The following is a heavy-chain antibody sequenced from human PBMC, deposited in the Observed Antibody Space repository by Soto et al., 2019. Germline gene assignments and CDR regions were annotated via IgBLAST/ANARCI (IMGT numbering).Heavy chain of an antibody. Sequence: EVHLVESGGGLVQTGGSLRLSCAISESTVRRDWMNWVRQAPGKGLEWVANTNQDGSEKYYVDSVKGRFTISRDNAKNSLCLQMNSLRAGATAMYYCSGGLGDAFWGQGTLVTVSS. CDR1: ESTVRRDW. V-gene: IGHV3-7*04. CDR2: TNQDGSEK. D-gene: IGHD1-26*01. CDR3: SGGLGDAF. J-gene: IGHJ4*02.